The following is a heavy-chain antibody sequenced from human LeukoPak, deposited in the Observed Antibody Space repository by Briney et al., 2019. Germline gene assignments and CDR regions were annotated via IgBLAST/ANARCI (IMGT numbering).Heavy chain of an antibody. CDR1: GGSFSGYY. V-gene: IGHV4-34*01. CDR2: INHSGST. D-gene: IGHD1-26*01. CDR3: ASLVGAVFG. Sequence: ASETLSLTCAVYGGSFSGYYWSWIRQPPGKGLEWLGEINHSGSTNYNPSLKSRVTISVDTSKNQFSLKLSSVTAADTAVYYCASLVGAVFGWGQGTLVTVSS. J-gene: IGHJ4*02.